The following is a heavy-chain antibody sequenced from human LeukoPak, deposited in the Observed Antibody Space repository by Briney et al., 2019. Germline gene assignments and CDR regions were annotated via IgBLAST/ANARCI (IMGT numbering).Heavy chain of an antibody. J-gene: IGHJ4*02. Sequence: GASVKVSCKASGYTFTGYYMHWVRQAPGQGLEWMGWINPNSGGTNYAQKFQGRVTMTRDTSISTAYMELSRLRSDDTAVYYCAKEIPYIYAPPYYFDDWGQGTLVTVSS. CDR2: INPNSGGT. CDR1: GYTFTGYY. V-gene: IGHV1-2*02. D-gene: IGHD2/OR15-2a*01. CDR3: AKEIPYIYAPPYYFDD.